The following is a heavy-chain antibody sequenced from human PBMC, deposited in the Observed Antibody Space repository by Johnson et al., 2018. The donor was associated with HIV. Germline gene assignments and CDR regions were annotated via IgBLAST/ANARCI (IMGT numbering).Heavy chain of an antibody. J-gene: IGHJ3*02. D-gene: IGHD2-15*01. CDR1: GFTFSSYD. Sequence: ASGFTFSSYDMHWVRQATGKGLEWVSAIGTAGDTYYPGSVKGRFTISRENAKNSLYLQMNSLRAGDTAVYYCARSYCSGGSCYLGAFDIWGQGTMVTVSS. CDR3: ARSYCSGGSCYLGAFDI. CDR2: IGTAGDT. V-gene: IGHV3-13*01.